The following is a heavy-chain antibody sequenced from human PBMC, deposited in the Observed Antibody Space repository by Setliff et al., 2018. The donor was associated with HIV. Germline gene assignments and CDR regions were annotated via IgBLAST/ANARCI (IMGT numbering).Heavy chain of an antibody. J-gene: IGHJ4*02. CDR3: VRAAAGLDI. Sequence: PGGSLRLSCAASGFSFSDSHMTWIRQAPGKGLEWVSYISTTSSNTNYADSVKGRFTISRDNSKDSLSLQMNNLKAEDTAVYYCVRAAAGLDIWSQGIRVTVSS. V-gene: IGHV3-11*05. CDR2: ISTTSSNT. CDR1: GFSFSDSH.